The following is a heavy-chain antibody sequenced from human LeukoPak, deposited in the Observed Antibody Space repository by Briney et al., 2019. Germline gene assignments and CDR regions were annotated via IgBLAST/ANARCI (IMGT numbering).Heavy chain of an antibody. CDR1: GFTLSSYS. Sequence: GGSLRLSCVASGFTLSSYSMNWVRQAPGKGLEWVSSISSGSSYMYFADSVKGRFTISRDNAKNSLYLQMNILRAEDTAVYYCARDQRCRTAVAGSPRSAYDYWGQGTLVTVSS. CDR2: ISSGSSYM. V-gene: IGHV3-21*06. D-gene: IGHD6-19*01. CDR3: ARDQRCRTAVAGSPRSAYDY. J-gene: IGHJ4*02.